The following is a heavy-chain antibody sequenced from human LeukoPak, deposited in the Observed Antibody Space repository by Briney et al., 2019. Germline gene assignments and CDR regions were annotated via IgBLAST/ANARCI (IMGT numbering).Heavy chain of an antibody. Sequence: ASVKVSCKASGYTFTSYAMNWVRQAPGQGLEWMGWINTNTGNPTYAQGFTGRFVFSLDTSVSTAYLQISSLKAEDTAVYYCARDAIQLWLPYYYGMDVWGQGTTVTVSS. CDR1: GYTFTSYA. CDR2: INTNTGNP. CDR3: ARDAIQLWLPYYYGMDV. J-gene: IGHJ6*02. V-gene: IGHV7-4-1*02. D-gene: IGHD5-18*01.